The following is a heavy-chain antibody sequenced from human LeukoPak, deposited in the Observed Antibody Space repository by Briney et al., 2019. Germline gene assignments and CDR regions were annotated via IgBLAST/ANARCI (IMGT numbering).Heavy chain of an antibody. D-gene: IGHD2-15*01. CDR1: GASISSGPW. CDR2: ISHSGST. CDR3: ARPSGASTW. V-gene: IGHV4-4*02. J-gene: IGHJ4*02. Sequence: PSETLSLTCAVSGASISSGPWWSWVRQPPGKGLEWIGDISHSGSTNYNPSLKSRVTISIDKSTNQFSLKLTSVTAADTAVYYCARPSGASTWWGQGTLVTVSS.